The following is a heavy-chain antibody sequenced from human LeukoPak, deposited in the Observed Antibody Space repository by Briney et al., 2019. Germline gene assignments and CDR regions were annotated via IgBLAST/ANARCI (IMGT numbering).Heavy chain of an antibody. D-gene: IGHD4-17*01. CDR3: AKDSRGYGDYVDY. J-gene: IGHJ4*02. CDR1: GFTFDDYA. V-gene: IGHV3-9*01. CDR2: ISWNSGCI. Sequence: GGSLRLSCAASGFTFDDYAMHWVRQAPGKGLEWVSGISWNSGCIGYADSVKGRFTISRDNAKNSLYLQMNSLRAEDTALYYCAKDSRGYGDYVDYWGQGTLVTVSS.